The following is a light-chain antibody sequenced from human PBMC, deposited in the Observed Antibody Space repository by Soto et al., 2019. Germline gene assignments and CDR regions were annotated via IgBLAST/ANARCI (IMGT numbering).Light chain of an antibody. CDR1: SSDVGGYNH. V-gene: IGLV2-14*01. J-gene: IGLJ3*02. Sequence: QSALTQPASVSGSPGQSITISCTGTSSDVGGYNHVSWYQQHPDKAPKLIIYEVLNRPSGVSNRLSGSKSGNTASLTISGLQADDEADYYCCSYTSSSIRVFGGGTKLTVL. CDR2: EVL. CDR3: CSYTSSSIRV.